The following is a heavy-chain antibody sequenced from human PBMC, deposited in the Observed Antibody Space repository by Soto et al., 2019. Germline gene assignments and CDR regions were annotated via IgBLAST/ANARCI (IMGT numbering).Heavy chain of an antibody. Sequence: GGSLRLSCAASGFTFSSYAMHWVRQAPGKGLEYVSAISSNGGSTYYANSVKGRFTISRDNSKNTLYLQMGSLRAEDMAVYYCARDLKVWGQGALVTVSS. J-gene: IGHJ4*02. V-gene: IGHV3-64*01. CDR2: ISSNGGST. CDR3: ARDLKV. CDR1: GFTFSSYA.